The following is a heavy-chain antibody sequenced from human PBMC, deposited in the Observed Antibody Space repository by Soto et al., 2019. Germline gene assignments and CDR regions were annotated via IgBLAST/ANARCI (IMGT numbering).Heavy chain of an antibody. D-gene: IGHD4-4*01. CDR3: ARPLYSNYHYYGMDV. V-gene: IGHV1-69*13. Sequence: ASVKVSCKASGGTFSSYAISWVRQAPGQGLEWMGRIIPIFGTANYAQKFQGRVTITADESTSTAYMELSSLRSEDTAVYYCARPLYSNYHYYGMDVWGQGTTVTVSS. CDR2: IIPIFGTA. CDR1: GGTFSSYA. J-gene: IGHJ6*02.